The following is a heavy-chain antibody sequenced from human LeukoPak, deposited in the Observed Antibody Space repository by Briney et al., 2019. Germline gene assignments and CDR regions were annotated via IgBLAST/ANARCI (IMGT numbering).Heavy chain of an antibody. CDR3: ASPQGYCSGGSCYWGDAFDI. CDR2: ISGSGGST. D-gene: IGHD2-15*01. J-gene: IGHJ3*02. V-gene: IGHV3-23*01. CDR1: GFTFSSYA. Sequence: GGSLRLSCAASGFTFSSYAMSWVRQAPGKGLEWVSAISGSGGSTYYADSVKGRFTISRDNSKNTLYLQMNSLRAEDTAVYYCASPQGYCSGGSCYWGDAFDIWGQGTMVTVSS.